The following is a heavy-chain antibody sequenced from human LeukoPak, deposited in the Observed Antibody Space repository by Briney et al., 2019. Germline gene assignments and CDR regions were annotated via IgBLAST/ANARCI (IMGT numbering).Heavy chain of an antibody. CDR3: ATPRVAAAGNHADY. D-gene: IGHD6-13*01. V-gene: IGHV1-8*01. CDR1: GYTFTSYD. CDR2: MNPNSGNT. J-gene: IGHJ4*02. Sequence: ASVKVSCKASGYTFTSYDINWVRQATGQGLEWMGWMNPNSGNTCYAQKFQGRVTMTRNTSISTAYMELSSLRSEDTAVYYCATPRVAAAGNHADYWGQGTLVTVSS.